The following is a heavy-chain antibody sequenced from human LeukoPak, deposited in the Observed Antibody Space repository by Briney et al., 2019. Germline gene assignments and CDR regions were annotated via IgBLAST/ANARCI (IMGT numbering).Heavy chain of an antibody. CDR3: ARYSSSWSAFDY. D-gene: IGHD6-13*01. V-gene: IGHV4-39*07. CDR1: GGSISSSSYY. CDR2: IYYGGST. J-gene: IGHJ4*02. Sequence: SETLSLTCTVSGGSISSSSYYWGWIRQPPGKGLEWIGSIYYGGSTYYNPSLKSRVTISVDTSKNQFSLKLSSVTAADTAVYYCARYSSSWSAFDYWGQGTLVTVSS.